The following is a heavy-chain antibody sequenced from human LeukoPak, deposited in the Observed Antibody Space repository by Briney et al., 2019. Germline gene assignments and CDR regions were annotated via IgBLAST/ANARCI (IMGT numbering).Heavy chain of an antibody. Sequence: SETLSLTCTVSGGSISSYYWSWIRQPAGKGLEWIGRIYTSGSTNYNPSLKGRVTMSVDTSKNQFSLKLSSVTAADTAVYYCARVFRLAWVNWGLDYYYYYMDVWGKGTTVTVSS. D-gene: IGHD3-16*01. V-gene: IGHV4-4*07. CDR1: GGSISSYY. CDR2: IYTSGST. J-gene: IGHJ6*03. CDR3: ARVFRLAWVNWGLDYYYYYMDV.